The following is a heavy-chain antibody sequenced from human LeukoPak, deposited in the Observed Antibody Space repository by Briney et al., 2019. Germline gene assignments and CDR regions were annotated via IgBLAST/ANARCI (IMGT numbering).Heavy chain of an antibody. CDR2: INPNSGGR. CDR1: GYTFTGYY. CDR3: ARGGPGIAARLGDDY. Sequence: GASVKVSCKASGYTFTGYYIHWVRQAPGQGLEWMGWINPNSGGRNYAQKFQGRVTMTRDTSISTAYMELSRLRSDDTAVYYCARGGPGIAARLGDDYWGQGTLVTVSS. D-gene: IGHD6-6*01. V-gene: IGHV1-2*02. J-gene: IGHJ4*02.